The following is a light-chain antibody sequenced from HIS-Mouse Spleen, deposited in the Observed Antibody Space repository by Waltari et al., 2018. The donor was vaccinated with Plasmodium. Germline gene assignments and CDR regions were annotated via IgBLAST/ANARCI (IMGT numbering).Light chain of an antibody. CDR3: QAWDSSTAV. Sequence: SYELTQPPSVYVSPGQPASITCSGDEVGDKSACWYQQNPGQPPVLVIYQESKRPSGIPERFSGSNSGNTATLTISGTQAMDEADYYCQAWDSSTAVFGGGTKLTVL. CDR2: QES. CDR1: EVGDKS. J-gene: IGLJ2*01. V-gene: IGLV3-1*01.